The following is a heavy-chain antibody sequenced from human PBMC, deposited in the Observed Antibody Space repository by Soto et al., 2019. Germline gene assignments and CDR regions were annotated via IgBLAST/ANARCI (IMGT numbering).Heavy chain of an antibody. CDR3: ARRYGDPSSAAGFDK. J-gene: IGHJ4*02. CDR1: GYPFIDFG. CDR2: ISAYTCKT. V-gene: IGHV1-18*01. Sequence: QVQLVQSGAEVKKTGASVQVSCKASGYPFIDFGISWGRQAPGQGLEWMGWISAYTCKTNYAQKLQVRVTMTTDTPTSTVYMSLRSLRADETAVYYCARRYGDPSSAAGFDKWGQGTLVTVS. D-gene: IGHD4-17*01.